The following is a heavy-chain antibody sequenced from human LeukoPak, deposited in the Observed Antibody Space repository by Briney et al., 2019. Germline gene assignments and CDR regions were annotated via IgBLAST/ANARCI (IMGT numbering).Heavy chain of an antibody. CDR3: ASPSSPYSSSPDY. D-gene: IGHD6-6*01. CDR2: ISGSGGST. J-gene: IGHJ4*02. Sequence: PGGSLRLSCAASGFTFSSYAMSWVRQAPGKGLEWVSAISGSGGSTYYADSVKGRLTISRDNAKNTLYLQMNSLRAEDTAVYYCASPSSPYSSSPDYWGQGTLVTVSS. V-gene: IGHV3-23*01. CDR1: GFTFSSYA.